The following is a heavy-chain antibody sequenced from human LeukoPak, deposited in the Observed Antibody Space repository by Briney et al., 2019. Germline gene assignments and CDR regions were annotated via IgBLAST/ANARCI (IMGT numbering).Heavy chain of an antibody. CDR2: INPSGGST. CDR1: GYTFTSYY. J-gene: IGHJ4*02. CDR3: ATAGYSETYYLLFDY. Sequence: ASVTVSSTASGYTFTSYYMHWVRQAPGQGLEWMGIINPSGGSTSYAQKFQGRVTMTRDTSTSTVYMELSSLRSEDTAVYYCATAGYSETYYLLFDYWGQGTLVTVSS. V-gene: IGHV1-46*01. D-gene: IGHD1-26*01.